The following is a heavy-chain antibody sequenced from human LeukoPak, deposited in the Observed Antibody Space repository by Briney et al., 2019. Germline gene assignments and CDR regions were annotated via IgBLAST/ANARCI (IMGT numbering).Heavy chain of an antibody. CDR2: IYPGDSDT. CDR3: ARRITIFGVESNWFDP. D-gene: IGHD3-3*01. CDR1: GYSFTSYW. J-gene: IGHJ5*02. V-gene: IGHV5-51*01. Sequence: GESLKISCKGSGYSFTSYWIGWVRQLPGNGLEWMGIIYPGDSDTRYSPSFQGQVTISADKSISTAYLQWSSLKASDTAMYYCARRITIFGVESNWFDPWGQGTLVTVSS.